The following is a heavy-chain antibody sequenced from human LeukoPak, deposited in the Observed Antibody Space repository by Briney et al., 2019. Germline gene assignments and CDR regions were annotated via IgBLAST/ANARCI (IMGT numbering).Heavy chain of an antibody. CDR3: GRVAYCGSGCYYYFDY. J-gene: IGHJ4*02. CDR2: INPGSGGT. Sequence: GASVKVSCKASGYTFTDNYIHWVRQAPGQGLEWMGWINPGSGGTSYGQKFQGRVTVTRDTSISTAYMELSSLTSDDTAVYYCGRVAYCGSGCYYYFDYWGQGTLVTVSS. V-gene: IGHV1-2*02. D-gene: IGHD2-21*02. CDR1: GYTFTDNY.